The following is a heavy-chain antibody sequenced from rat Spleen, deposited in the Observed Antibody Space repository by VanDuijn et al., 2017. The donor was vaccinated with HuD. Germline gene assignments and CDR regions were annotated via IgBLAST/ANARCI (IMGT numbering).Heavy chain of an antibody. Sequence: QVQLKESGPGLVQPSQTLSLTCTVSGFSLTSYHVSWVRQPPGKGLEWMGVIWTGGSTAYKSLLKSRLSISRDTSKSQVFLKMNSLQTEDTATYYCAREPYYYDGSYGLFDYWGQGVMVTVSS. V-gene: IGHV2-43*01. CDR3: AREPYYYDGSYGLFDY. J-gene: IGHJ2*01. D-gene: IGHD1-12*02. CDR2: IWTGGST. CDR1: GFSLTSYH.